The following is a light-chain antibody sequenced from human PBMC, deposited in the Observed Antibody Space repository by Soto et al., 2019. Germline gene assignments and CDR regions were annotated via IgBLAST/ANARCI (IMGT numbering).Light chain of an antibody. CDR1: QRVSANY. V-gene: IGKV3-20*01. CDR2: EAS. Sequence: EIVLTQSPGTQSLSPGERATLTCRASQRVSANYLAWYQQRPGQAPRLLIYEASSRATGIPDRFSGSGSGTDFALTISRLEPEDFAVYYCQQYGSSPLTFGGGTKVDI. CDR3: QQYGSSPLT. J-gene: IGKJ4*01.